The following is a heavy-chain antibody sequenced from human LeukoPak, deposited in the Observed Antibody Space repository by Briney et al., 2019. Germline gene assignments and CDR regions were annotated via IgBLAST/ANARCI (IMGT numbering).Heavy chain of an antibody. CDR2: IKQDGSEK. Sequence: GGSLRLSCATSGFTFSSYWMSWVRQAPGKGLEWVANIKQDGSEKYYVDSVKGRFTISRDNAKNSLYLQMNSLRAEDTAVYYCARSLLSSVVPAANYYYYMDVWGKGTTVTVSS. V-gene: IGHV3-7*01. D-gene: IGHD2-2*01. CDR3: ARSLLSSVVPAANYYYYMDV. J-gene: IGHJ6*03. CDR1: GFTFSSYW.